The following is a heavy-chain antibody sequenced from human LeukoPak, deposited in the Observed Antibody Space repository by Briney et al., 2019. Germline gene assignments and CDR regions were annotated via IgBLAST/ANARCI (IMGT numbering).Heavy chain of an antibody. V-gene: IGHV1-69*13. CDR2: IIPIFGTA. CDR3: ASTRDGYIRYYYYMDV. J-gene: IGHJ6*03. Sequence: AASVKVSCKASGGTFSSYAISWVRQAPGRGLEWMGGIIPIFGTANYAQKFQGRVTITADESTSTAYMELSSLRSEDTAVYYCASTRDGYIRYYYYMDVWGKGTTVTVSS. CDR1: GGTFSSYA. D-gene: IGHD5-24*01.